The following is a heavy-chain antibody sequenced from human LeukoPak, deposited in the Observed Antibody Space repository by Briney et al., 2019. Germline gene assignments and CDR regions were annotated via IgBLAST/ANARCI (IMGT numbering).Heavy chain of an antibody. CDR3: ARDGNAL. CDR2: LSYSGKT. V-gene: IGHV4-39*07. Sequence: RSSETLSLTCIISGGSISSSTYYWGWIRQPPGKGLEWIGTLSYSGKTYYNPSLKSRVTISIDTSKNQFSLKLTSATAADTAVYYCARDGNALWGQGTLVTVSS. D-gene: IGHD1-1*01. CDR1: GGSISSSTYY. J-gene: IGHJ4*02.